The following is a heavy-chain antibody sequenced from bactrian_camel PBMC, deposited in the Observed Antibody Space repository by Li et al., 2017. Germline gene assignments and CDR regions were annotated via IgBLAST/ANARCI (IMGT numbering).Heavy chain of an antibody. CDR3: AAMFSPFTWRCDRSQSNYSH. J-gene: IGHJ4*01. Sequence: VQLVESGGGSVNAGGSLTLSCAASGSGYISGTACMGWFRQVPGKEREGVAAIAPATGTTFYSDSVKGRFTISQDNAKNTVYLQMNSLKPEDSAMYYCAAMFSPFTWRCDRSQSNYSHWGQGTQVTVS. V-gene: IGHV3-3*01. CDR1: GSGYISGTAC. CDR2: IAPATGTT. D-gene: IGHD4*01.